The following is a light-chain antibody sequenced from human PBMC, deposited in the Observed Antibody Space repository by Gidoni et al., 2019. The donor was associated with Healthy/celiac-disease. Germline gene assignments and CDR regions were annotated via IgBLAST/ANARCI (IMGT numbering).Light chain of an antibody. J-gene: IGKJ4*01. CDR3: QQYNSYPLT. V-gene: IGKV1-5*03. Sequence: DIHMTQSPSTLSASVGDRVTITCRASQSISSWLAWYHQKPGKAPKLLIYTASSLESGVPSRFSGSGSGTEFTLTISSLQPDDFATYYCQQYNSYPLTFGGGTKVEIK. CDR2: TAS. CDR1: QSISSW.